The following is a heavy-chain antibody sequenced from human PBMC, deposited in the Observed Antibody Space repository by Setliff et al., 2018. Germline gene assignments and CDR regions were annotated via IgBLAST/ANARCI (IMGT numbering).Heavy chain of an antibody. CDR3: VRDSPIRLGVLHS. CDR1: GFSFSGSA. D-gene: IGHD2-8*02. Sequence: NPSCAASGFSFSGSAVYWVRQASVKGLEWIGRIRGRTDNYATAYAASVRGRFTISRDDSKNTAYLQMNSLRADDTAVYYCVRDSPIRLGVLHSWGQGTLVTVSS. J-gene: IGHJ4*02. V-gene: IGHV3-73*01. CDR2: IRGRTDNYAT.